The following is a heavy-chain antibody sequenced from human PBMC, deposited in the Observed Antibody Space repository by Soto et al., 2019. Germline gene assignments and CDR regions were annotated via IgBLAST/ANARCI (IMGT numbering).Heavy chain of an antibody. Sequence: GGSLRLSCAASGFTFSSYAMHWVRQAPGKGLEWVAVISYDGSNKYYADSVKGRFTISRDNSKNALYLQMNSLRAEDTAVYYCARDIVVVTAFYYYYYYGMDVWGQGTTVTVSS. V-gene: IGHV3-30-3*01. J-gene: IGHJ6*02. CDR3: ARDIVVVTAFYYYYYYGMDV. D-gene: IGHD2-21*02. CDR2: ISYDGSNK. CDR1: GFTFSSYA.